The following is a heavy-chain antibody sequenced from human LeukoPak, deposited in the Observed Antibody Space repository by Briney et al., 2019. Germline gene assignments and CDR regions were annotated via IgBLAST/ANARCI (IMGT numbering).Heavy chain of an antibody. CDR2: ISSSSRYM. CDR3: ARDGPVAVATLWFFDL. Sequence: GGSLRLSCAASGFTFSSYSMNWVRQAPGQGLEWVSSISSSSRYMYYADSVKGRFTISRDDASNSLFLQMNSLRPEDTAVYYCARDGPVAVATLWFFDLWGRGTLVTVSS. D-gene: IGHD6-19*01. CDR1: GFTFSSYS. V-gene: IGHV3-21*01. J-gene: IGHJ2*01.